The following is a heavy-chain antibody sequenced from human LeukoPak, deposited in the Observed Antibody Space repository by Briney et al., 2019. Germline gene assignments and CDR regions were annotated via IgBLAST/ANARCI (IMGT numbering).Heavy chain of an antibody. V-gene: IGHV7-4-1*02. CDR1: GYTFTSYA. CDR2: INTNTGNP. CDR3: ASTAGPYYYYGMDV. D-gene: IGHD6-13*01. J-gene: IGHJ6*02. Sequence: ASVKVSCKASGYTFTSYAMNWVRQPPGQGLEWMGWINTNTGNPTYAQGFAGRFVFSLDTSVSTAYLQISSLKAEDTAVYYCASTAGPYYYYGMDVWGQGTTVTVSS.